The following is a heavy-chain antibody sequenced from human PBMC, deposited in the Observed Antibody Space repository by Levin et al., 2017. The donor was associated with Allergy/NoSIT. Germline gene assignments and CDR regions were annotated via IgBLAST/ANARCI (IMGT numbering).Heavy chain of an antibody. CDR2: IWYDGSNT. CDR1: GFTFSSYG. D-gene: IGHD3-10*01. V-gene: IGHV3-33*01. Sequence: GGSLRLSCAASGFTFSSYGMHWVRQAPGKGLEWVAVIWYDGSNTYYADSVKGRFTISRDNSKNTLYLQMNSLRAEDTAVYYCAREVWFGGAYDFDNWGQGTLVTVSS. J-gene: IGHJ4*02. CDR3: AREVWFGGAYDFDN.